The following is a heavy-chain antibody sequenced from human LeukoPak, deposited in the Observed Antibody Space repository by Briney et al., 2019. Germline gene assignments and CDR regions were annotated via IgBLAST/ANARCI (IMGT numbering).Heavy chain of an antibody. CDR1: GFTFSNAW. V-gene: IGHV3-15*01. J-gene: IGHJ6*02. D-gene: IGHD6-19*01. Sequence: GGSLRLSCAASGFTFSNAWMSWVRQAPGKGLEWVGRIKSKTDGGTTDYAAPVKGRFTISRDDSKNTLYLQMNSLKTEDTAVYYCARGENGISIAVAGLYYYYGMDVWGQGTLVTVSS. CDR2: IKSKTDGGTT. CDR3: ARGENGISIAVAGLYYYYGMDV.